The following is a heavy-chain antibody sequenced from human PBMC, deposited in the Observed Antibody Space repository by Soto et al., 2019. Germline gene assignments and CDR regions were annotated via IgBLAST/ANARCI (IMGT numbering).Heavy chain of an antibody. V-gene: IGHV3-30*18. CDR3: AKDEGYSSGWYVIGYYYGMDV. CDR1: GFTFSSYG. CDR2: ISYDGSNK. D-gene: IGHD6-19*01. Sequence: QVPLVESGGGVVQPGRSLRLSCAASGFTFSSYGMHWVRQAPGKGLEWVAVISYDGSNKYYADSVKGRFTISRDNSKNVLYQQMNSLRAEDTDVYYCAKDEGYSSGWYVIGYYYGMDVWGQGTTVTVSS. J-gene: IGHJ6*02.